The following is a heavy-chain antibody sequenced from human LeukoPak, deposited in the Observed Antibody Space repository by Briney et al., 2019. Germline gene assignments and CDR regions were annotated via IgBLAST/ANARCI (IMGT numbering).Heavy chain of an antibody. CDR1: GGSISSYY. V-gene: IGHV4-59*01. Sequence: SETLSLTCTVSGGSISSYYWSWIRQPPGKGLEWIGYFYYSGSTKYNPSLKSRVTISVDTSKNQFSLKLGSVTAADTAVYYCARGRYCSGGSCYLFDYWGQGTLVTVSS. D-gene: IGHD2-15*01. J-gene: IGHJ4*02. CDR3: ARGRYCSGGSCYLFDY. CDR2: FYYSGST.